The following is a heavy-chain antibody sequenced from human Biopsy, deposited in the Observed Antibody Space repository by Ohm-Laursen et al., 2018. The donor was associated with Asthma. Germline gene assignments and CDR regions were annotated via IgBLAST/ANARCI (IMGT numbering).Heavy chain of an antibody. V-gene: IGHV1-69*01. CDR1: GGTFNTYV. Sequence: VSSVKVSCKSLGGTFNTYVIGWVRQVPGQGLEWMGGTNSVFGTTTYPQKFQDRVTITADDSTSTVYMELSSLRSEDTAVYYCARKAGSCISRTCYSLDFWGQGTLVTVSS. D-gene: IGHD2-2*01. J-gene: IGHJ4*02. CDR3: ARKAGSCISRTCYSLDF. CDR2: TNSVFGTT.